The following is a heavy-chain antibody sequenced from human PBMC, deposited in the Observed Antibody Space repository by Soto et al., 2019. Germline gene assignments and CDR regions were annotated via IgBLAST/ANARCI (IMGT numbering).Heavy chain of an antibody. CDR3: ARGVTAGADY. CDR1: GYSFTSLD. Sequence: ASVKVSCKASGYSFTSLDINWVRQTTGQGLEWMGWMQPSSGRTGYAQKFQGRVTMTRDTSINTAYMELSSLTSDDTAFYYCARGVTAGADYWGQGTLVTVSS. CDR2: MQPSSGRT. D-gene: IGHD1-26*01. V-gene: IGHV1-8*01. J-gene: IGHJ4*02.